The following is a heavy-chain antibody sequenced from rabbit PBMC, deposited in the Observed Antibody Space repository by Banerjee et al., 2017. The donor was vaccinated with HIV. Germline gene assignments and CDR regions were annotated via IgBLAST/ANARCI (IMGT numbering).Heavy chain of an antibody. Sequence: QEQLEESGGDLVKPEGSLTLTCTASGFSFSGRYWIYWVRQAPGKGLEWIACIDADSSVSTTYANWAKGRFTISKTSSTTVTLQMTSLTAADTATYFCARGSSRTNLWGQGTLVTVS. CDR1: GFSFSGRYW. V-gene: IGHV1S45*01. CDR2: IDADSSVST. CDR3: ARGSSRTNL. J-gene: IGHJ4*01. D-gene: IGHD1-1*01.